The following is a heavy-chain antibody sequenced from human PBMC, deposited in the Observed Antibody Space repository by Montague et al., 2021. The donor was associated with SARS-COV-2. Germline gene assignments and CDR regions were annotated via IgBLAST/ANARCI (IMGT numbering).Heavy chain of an antibody. V-gene: IGHV4-38-2*02. Sequence: SETLSLTCTVSGYSISSGYYWGWIRQPPGKGLEWVGSIYHSGSTYYNPSLKSRVTISVDTSKNQFSLKLSSVTAADTAVYYCAVNSNYYYYYGMDVWGQGTTVTVFS. J-gene: IGHJ6*02. D-gene: IGHD4-11*01. CDR3: AVNSNYYYYYGMDV. CDR2: IYHSGST. CDR1: GYSISSGYY.